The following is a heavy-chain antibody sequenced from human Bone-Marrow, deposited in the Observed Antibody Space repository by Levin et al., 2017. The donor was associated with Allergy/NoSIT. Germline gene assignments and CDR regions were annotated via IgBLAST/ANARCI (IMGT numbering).Heavy chain of an antibody. CDR1: GFTFSFYA. CDR3: ARRGGIVVVTDTFDY. Sequence: GESLKISCAASGFTFSFYAMTWVRQAPGRGLEWVSDISASGDSTDYADSVKGRFTISRDNFRNTLYLQMNSLGAEDTAVYYCARRGGIVVVTDTFDYWGQGTLVTVSS. D-gene: IGHD2-21*02. J-gene: IGHJ4*02. V-gene: IGHV3-23*01. CDR2: ISASGDST.